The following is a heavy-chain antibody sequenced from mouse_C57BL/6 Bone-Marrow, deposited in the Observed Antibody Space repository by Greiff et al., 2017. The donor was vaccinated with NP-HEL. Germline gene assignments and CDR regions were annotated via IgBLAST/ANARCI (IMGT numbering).Heavy chain of an antibody. Sequence: QVQLKESGPELVKPGASVKISCKASGYAFSSSWMNWVKQRPGKGLEWIGRIYPGDGDTNYNGKFKGKATLTADKSSSTAYMQLSSLTSEDSAVYFCARWGTTVVFDYWGQGTTLTVSS. CDR2: IYPGDGDT. CDR3: ARWGTTVVFDY. V-gene: IGHV1-82*01. J-gene: IGHJ2*01. CDR1: GYAFSSSW. D-gene: IGHD1-1*01.